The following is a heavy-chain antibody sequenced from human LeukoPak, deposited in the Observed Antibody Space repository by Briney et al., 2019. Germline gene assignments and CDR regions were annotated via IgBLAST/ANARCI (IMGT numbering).Heavy chain of an antibody. CDR3: AKDSGYDTYYFDY. CDR2: ISYDGSNK. J-gene: IGHJ4*02. Sequence: GRSLRLSCAASGFTFSSYGMHWVRQDPGKGLEWVAVISYDGSNKYYADSVKGRFTISRDNSKNTLYLQMNSLRAEDTAVYYCAKDSGYDTYYFDYWGQGTLVTVSS. V-gene: IGHV3-30*18. CDR1: GFTFSSYG. D-gene: IGHD5-12*01.